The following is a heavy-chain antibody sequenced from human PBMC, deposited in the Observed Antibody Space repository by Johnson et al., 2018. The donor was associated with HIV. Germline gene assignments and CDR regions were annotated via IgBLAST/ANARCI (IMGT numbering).Heavy chain of an antibody. CDR3: ARDSGNDAFDI. V-gene: IGHV3-66*02. CDR1: GFTVSNNY. D-gene: IGHD4-23*01. CDR2: IYSSDNT. Sequence: VQLVESGGGLVQPGGSLRLSCAASGFTVSNNYMSWVRQAPGTGLEWVSIIYSSDNTYYADSVKGRLTLSRDSSKSTLYLQMNSLRTEDTAVYYCARDSGNDAFDIWGQGTMVTVSS. J-gene: IGHJ3*02.